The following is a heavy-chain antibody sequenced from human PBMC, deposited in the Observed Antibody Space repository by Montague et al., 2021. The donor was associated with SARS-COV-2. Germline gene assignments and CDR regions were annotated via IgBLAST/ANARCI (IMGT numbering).Heavy chain of an antibody. CDR1: GFTVSSYE. CDR2: ISSSGSTL. J-gene: IGHJ3*02. CDR3: ARDFGYCSSTSCYLVAFDI. V-gene: IGHV3-48*03. D-gene: IGHD2-2*03. Sequence: SLRLSCAASGFTVSSYELNWVRQAPGKGLEWVSYISSSGSTLYYSDSXXVLFTISRDNAKNSLYLQMNSLRAEDTAVYYCARDFGYCSSTSCYLVAFDIWGQGTMVTVSS.